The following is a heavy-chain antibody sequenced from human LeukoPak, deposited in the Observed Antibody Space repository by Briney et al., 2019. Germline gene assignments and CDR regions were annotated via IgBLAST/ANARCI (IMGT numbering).Heavy chain of an antibody. CDR3: ARVDSSSWYSHGDEYFQH. CDR2: ISAYNGNT. CDR1: GYTFTSYG. V-gene: IGHV1-18*01. Sequence: VSVKVSCKASGYTFTSYGISWVRQAPGQGLEWMGWISAYNGNTNYAQKLQGRVTMTTDTSTSTAYMELRSLRSDDTAVYYCARVDSSSWYSHGDEYFQHWGQGTLVTVSS. J-gene: IGHJ1*01. D-gene: IGHD6-13*01.